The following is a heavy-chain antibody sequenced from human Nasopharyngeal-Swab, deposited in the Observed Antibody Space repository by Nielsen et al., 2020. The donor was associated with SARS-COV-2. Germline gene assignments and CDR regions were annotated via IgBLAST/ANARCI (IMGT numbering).Heavy chain of an antibody. Sequence: WVRQAPGQGLEWMGWINTNTGHPTYAQGFTGRFVFSLDTSVSTAYLQISSLKAEDTAVYNCARAGCGSSSWYVMDYYYGMDVWGQGTTVTVSS. D-gene: IGHD6-13*01. CDR2: INTNTGHP. J-gene: IGHJ6*02. V-gene: IGHV7-4-1*02. CDR3: ARAGCGSSSWYVMDYYYGMDV.